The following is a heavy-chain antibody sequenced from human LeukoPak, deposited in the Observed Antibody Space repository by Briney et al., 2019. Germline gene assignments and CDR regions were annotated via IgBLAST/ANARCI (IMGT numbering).Heavy chain of an antibody. CDR2: FDPEDGET. Sequence: GASVKVSCKVSGYTLTELSMHWVRQAPGKGLEWMGGFDPEDGETIYAQKFQGRVTMTEDTSTDTAYMELSSLRSEDTAVYYCARNQRKYGDYDFDYWGQGTLVTVSS. J-gene: IGHJ4*02. CDR1: GYTLTELS. D-gene: IGHD4-17*01. V-gene: IGHV1-24*01. CDR3: ARNQRKYGDYDFDY.